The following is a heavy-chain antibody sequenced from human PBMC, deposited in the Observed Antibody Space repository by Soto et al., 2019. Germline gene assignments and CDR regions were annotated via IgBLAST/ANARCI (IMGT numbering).Heavy chain of an antibody. D-gene: IGHD3-22*01. CDR3: ARPYSSWTNWFDP. CDR2: LNPDSGDT. J-gene: IGHJ5*02. V-gene: IGHV1-2*06. CDR1: GYTFTGYY. Sequence: SGKVSCKALGYTFTGYYMHWVRQAPGQGPEWMGRLNPDSGDTIYAQRFQGRVTMTRDTSISTAYMELSSLRSDDTAVYYCARPYSSWTNWFDPWGQGTLVTVSS.